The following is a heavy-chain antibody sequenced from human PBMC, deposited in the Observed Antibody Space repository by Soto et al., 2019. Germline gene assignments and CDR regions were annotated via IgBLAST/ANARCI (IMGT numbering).Heavy chain of an antibody. CDR3: ARSIAASLNWFDS. V-gene: IGHV3-7*01. CDR1: GVTFSSYW. D-gene: IGHD6-6*01. Sequence: GGSLRLSCAASGVTFSSYWMSWVRQAPGKGLEWVANIKQDGSEKYYVDSVKGRFTISRDNAKNSLYLQMNSLRAEDTAVYYCARSIAASLNWFDSCGQGPLVTVAS. CDR2: IKQDGSEK. J-gene: IGHJ5*01.